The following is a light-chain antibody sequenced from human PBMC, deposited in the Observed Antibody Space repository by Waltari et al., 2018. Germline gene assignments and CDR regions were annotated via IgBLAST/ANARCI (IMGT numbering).Light chain of an antibody. CDR3: SSYTTSGTWV. V-gene: IGLV2-14*03. CDR2: DVK. J-gene: IGLJ3*02. Sequence: QSALTQPASVSGSPGQSITITCTGTSSDVGGYNYVPWCQQHPGKAPKLVIYDVKNQPSGVSNRFSGSKSGNTASLTISGLQTEDEADYYCSSYTTSGTWVFGGGTKLAVL. CDR1: SSDVGGYNY.